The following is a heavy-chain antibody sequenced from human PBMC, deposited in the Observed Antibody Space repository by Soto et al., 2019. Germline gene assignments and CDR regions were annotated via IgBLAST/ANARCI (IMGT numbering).Heavy chain of an antibody. D-gene: IGHD3-3*01. J-gene: IGHJ4*02. CDR3: ARSTIFGVVIINGPLDY. CDR2: INAGNGNT. Sequence: GASVKVSCKASGYTFITYDINWVRQAPGQRLEWMGWINAGNGNTKYSQKFQGRVTITRDTSASTAYMELSSLRSEDTAVYYCARSTIFGVVIINGPLDYWGQGTLVTVSS. V-gene: IGHV1-3*01. CDR1: GYTFITYD.